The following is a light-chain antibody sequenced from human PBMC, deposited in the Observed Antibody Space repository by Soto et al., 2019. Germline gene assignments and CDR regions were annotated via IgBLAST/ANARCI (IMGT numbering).Light chain of an antibody. CDR2: RNN. Sequence: SVLTQPPSASGTPGQRVTISCSGSSSNIGSNYVYWYQQLPGTAPKLLIYRNNQRPSGVPDRFSGSKSGTSASLAISGLQSEDESDYYCAAWDDTLKRYVFGTGTKVTVL. CDR1: SSNIGSNY. CDR3: AAWDDTLKRYV. V-gene: IGLV1-47*01. J-gene: IGLJ1*01.